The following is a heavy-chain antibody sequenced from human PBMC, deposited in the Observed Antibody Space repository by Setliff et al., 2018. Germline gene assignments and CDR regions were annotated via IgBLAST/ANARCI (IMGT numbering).Heavy chain of an antibody. CDR3: SRGPLDFVVVPAAGKFDY. D-gene: IGHD2-2*01. CDR2: ISA. CDR1: GYIFTSYG. V-gene: IGHV1-18*01. Sequence: WASVKVSCKASGYIFTSYGINWVRQAPGQGLEWMGWISAYARKFQGRVTMTTDTPTNTAYMELRSLRSDDTAVYYCSRGPLDFVVVPAAGKFDYWGQGTLVTVSS. J-gene: IGHJ4*02.